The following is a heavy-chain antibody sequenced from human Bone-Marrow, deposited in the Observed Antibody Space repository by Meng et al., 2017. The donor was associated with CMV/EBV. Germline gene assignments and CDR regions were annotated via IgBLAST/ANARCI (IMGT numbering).Heavy chain of an antibody. V-gene: IGHV4-34*01. CDR2: INHSGST. CDR3: ARAGSKYSSSWYTLRGFDY. J-gene: IGHJ4*02. Sequence: LSCAVYGGSFSGYYWSWIRQPPGKGLEWIGEINHSGSTNYNPSLKSRVTISVDTSKNQFSLKLSSVTAADTAVYYCARAGSKYSSSWYTLRGFDYWGQGTLVTVSS. CDR1: GGSFSGYY. D-gene: IGHD6-13*01.